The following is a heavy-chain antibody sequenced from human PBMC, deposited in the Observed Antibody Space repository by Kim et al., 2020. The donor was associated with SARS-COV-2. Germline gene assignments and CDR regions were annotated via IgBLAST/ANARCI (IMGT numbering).Heavy chain of an antibody. Sequence: GGSLRLSCVASGFTFSSYAMSWVRQAPGKGLEWVSVIFSGGTTTYYVDSVKGRFTVSRDNSKNTLYLQMNSLRAQDTAVYYCAKSRGGEWPLVDYWGRGT. J-gene: IGHJ4*02. D-gene: IGHD3-16*01. CDR3: AKSRGGEWPLVDY. CDR1: GFTFSSYA. CDR2: IFSGGTTT. V-gene: IGHV3-23*03.